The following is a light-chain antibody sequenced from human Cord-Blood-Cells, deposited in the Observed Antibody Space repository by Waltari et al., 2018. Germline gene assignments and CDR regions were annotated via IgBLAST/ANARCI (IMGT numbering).Light chain of an antibody. CDR3: EAYDSSLSGSV. V-gene: IGLV1-40*01. Sequence: QSVLTQPPSVSGAPGQRVTISCTGSSSNIGAGYDVHWYQQLPGTAPKLLIYGTGNQPSGVPYRFSGSKSGTSASLASAGRQAEDEADYYSEAYDSSLSGSVLGGGTKLTVL. J-gene: IGLJ3*02. CDR1: SSNIGAGYD. CDR2: GTG.